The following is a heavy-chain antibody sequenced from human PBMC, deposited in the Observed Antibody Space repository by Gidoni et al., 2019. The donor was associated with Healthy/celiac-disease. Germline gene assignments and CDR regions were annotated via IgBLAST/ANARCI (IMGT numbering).Heavy chain of an antibody. D-gene: IGHD6-13*01. CDR2: IYYSGST. CDR3: ASIPIAAAGIEGGHYGMDV. Sequence: QLQLQESGPGLVKPSETLSLTCTVSGGSISSSSYYWGWIRQPPGKGLEWIGSIYYSGSTYYNPSLKSRVTISVDTSKNQFSLKLSSVTAADTAVYYCASIPIAAAGIEGGHYGMDVWGQGTTVTVSS. V-gene: IGHV4-39*07. J-gene: IGHJ6*02. CDR1: GGSISSSSYY.